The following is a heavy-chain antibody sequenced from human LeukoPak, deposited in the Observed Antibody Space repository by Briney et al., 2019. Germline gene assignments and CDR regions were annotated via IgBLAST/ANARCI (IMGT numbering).Heavy chain of an antibody. CDR2: ISGGSSPI. D-gene: IGHD2-21*02. Sequence: GGSLRLSCAASGFTFSSYSMNWVRQAPGKGLEWLSYISGGSSPIYYVDSVMGRFTISRDDARNSVCLQMNSLRDEDTAVYYCARDRDWGFDYWGQGTLVTVSS. CDR3: ARDRDWGFDY. J-gene: IGHJ4*02. V-gene: IGHV3-48*02. CDR1: GFTFSSYS.